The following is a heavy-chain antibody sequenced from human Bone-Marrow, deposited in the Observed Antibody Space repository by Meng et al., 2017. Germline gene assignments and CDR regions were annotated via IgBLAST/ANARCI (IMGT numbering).Heavy chain of an antibody. V-gene: IGHV4-4*02. CDR3: AASPGWWRIDS. J-gene: IGHJ4*02. CDR1: GASVSSGYW. Sequence: GPLPECGPRLGTPSGPLSLTRGVSGASVSSGYWGTWARPPPGKGLEWIGEFHHSGITNYNPSLRSRVTISVDTSKNQFSLRLTSVTAADTAVYYCAASPGWWRIDSWGQGTLVTVSS. CDR2: FHHSGIT. D-gene: IGHD6-19*01.